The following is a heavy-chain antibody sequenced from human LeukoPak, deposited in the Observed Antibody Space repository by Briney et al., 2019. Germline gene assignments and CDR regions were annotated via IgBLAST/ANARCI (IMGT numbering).Heavy chain of an antibody. D-gene: IGHD2-15*01. J-gene: IGHJ3*02. CDR2: ISAYSGTT. Sequence: ASVKVSCKASGYTFANYGISRVRQAPGQGLEWMGWISAYSGTTSYAQKLQGRVTMTTDTSTSTAYMDLRSLRSDDTAVYYCARWEVTGGSRHDAFDIWGQGTMVTVSS. V-gene: IGHV1-18*01. CDR1: GYTFANYG. CDR3: ARWEVTGGSRHDAFDI.